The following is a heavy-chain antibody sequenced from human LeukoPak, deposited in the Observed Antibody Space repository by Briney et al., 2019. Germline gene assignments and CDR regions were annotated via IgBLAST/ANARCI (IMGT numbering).Heavy chain of an antibody. V-gene: IGHV1-2*02. CDR2: INPNSGGT. J-gene: IGHJ4*02. CDR3: ARGDRIMITFGGVIASDY. D-gene: IGHD3-16*02. CDR1: GYTFTGYY. Sequence: GASVKVSCKASGYTFTGYYMHWVRQAPGQGLEWMGWINPNSGGTNYAQEFQGRVTMTRDTSISTAYMELSRLRSDDTAVYYCARGDRIMITFGGVIASDYWGQGTLVTVSS.